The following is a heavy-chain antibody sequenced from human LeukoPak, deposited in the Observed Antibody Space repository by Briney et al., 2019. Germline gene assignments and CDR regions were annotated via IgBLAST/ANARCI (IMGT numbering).Heavy chain of an antibody. D-gene: IGHD3-9*01. CDR2: ISFDGSNT. CDR1: GFTFSTYT. V-gene: IGHV3-30-3*01. J-gene: IGHJ4*02. CDR3: ARTGYYLSPYFFDY. Sequence: GGSLRLSCAASGFTFSTYTMHWVRQAPGKGLEWVAFISFDGSNTYYADSVKGRFTISRDNSKNTLYLQMNSLRAEDTAVYYCARTGYYLSPYFFDYWGQGTLVTVSS.